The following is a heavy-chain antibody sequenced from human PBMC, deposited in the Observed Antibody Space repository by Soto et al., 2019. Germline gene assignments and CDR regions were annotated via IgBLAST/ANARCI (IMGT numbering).Heavy chain of an antibody. D-gene: IGHD3-10*01. J-gene: IGHJ4*02. CDR2: IYYSGST. Sequence: ETLSLTCVVSGGSLSSYYWSWIRQPPGKGLEWIGYIYYSGSTNYNPSLKSRVTISVDTSKNQFSLKLSSVTAADTAVYYCAREPVIWGQGTLVTVSS. CDR3: AREPVI. V-gene: IGHV4-59*12. CDR1: GGSLSSYY.